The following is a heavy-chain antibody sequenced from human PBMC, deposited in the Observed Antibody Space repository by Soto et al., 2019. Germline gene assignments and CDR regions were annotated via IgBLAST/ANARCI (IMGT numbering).Heavy chain of an antibody. CDR1: GFSFSIYS. Sequence: EVQLVESGGGLVKPGGSLRLSCAASGFSFSIYSMNWVRQAPGEGLEWVSSISSSSSYIYYADSVKGRFTISRDNAKNSLYLQVNSLRAEDTAVYYWARALGNRPTDYLGQGTLVTVSS. CDR2: ISSSSSYI. CDR3: ARALGNRPTDY. D-gene: IGHD4-4*01. J-gene: IGHJ4*02. V-gene: IGHV3-21*01.